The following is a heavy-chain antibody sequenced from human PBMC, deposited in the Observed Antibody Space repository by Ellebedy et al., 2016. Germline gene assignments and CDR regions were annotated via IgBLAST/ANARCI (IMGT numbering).Heavy chain of an antibody. CDR2: IYFSGST. CDR3: ARTSYYASIGYPRFDY. D-gene: IGHD3-22*01. CDR1: GGSINNYY. J-gene: IGHJ4*02. Sequence: SETLSLTCTVSGGSINNYYWSWIRQPPGKGLEWIGYIYFSGSTDYNPSLKSRVTISVDTSKNQFSLRLSSVTAADTAVYYCARTSYYASIGYPRFDYWGQGTLVTVSS. V-gene: IGHV4-4*08.